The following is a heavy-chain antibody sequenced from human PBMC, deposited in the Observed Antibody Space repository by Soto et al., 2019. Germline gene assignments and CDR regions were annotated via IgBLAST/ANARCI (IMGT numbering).Heavy chain of an antibody. J-gene: IGHJ5*02. D-gene: IGHD3-3*01. Sequence: SETLSLTCTVSGGSVSSGSYYWSWIRQPPGKGLEWIGYIYYSGSTNYNPSPKSRVTISVDTSKNQFSLKLSSVTAADTAVYYCARGSMAIFGVVIMGANWFDPWGQGTLVTVSS. CDR1: GGSVSSGSYY. CDR3: ARGSMAIFGVVIMGANWFDP. V-gene: IGHV4-61*01. CDR2: IYYSGST.